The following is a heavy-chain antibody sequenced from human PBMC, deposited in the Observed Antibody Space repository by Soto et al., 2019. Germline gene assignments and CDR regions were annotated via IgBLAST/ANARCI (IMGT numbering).Heavy chain of an antibody. D-gene: IGHD1-20*01. V-gene: IGHV3-23*01. J-gene: IGHJ3*01. CDR2: IGPTEAHAP. CDR1: GYPFGDYA. Sequence: LRLSFVASGYPFGDYAMRWVRQAPGKGLEWVSAIGPTEAHAPAYAASVKGRFTISRDNSRNILYLQMTNLRAEDTGVYYCAKEAIPYNGRDDAFDLWGQGTMVTVSS. CDR3: AKEAIPYNGRDDAFDL.